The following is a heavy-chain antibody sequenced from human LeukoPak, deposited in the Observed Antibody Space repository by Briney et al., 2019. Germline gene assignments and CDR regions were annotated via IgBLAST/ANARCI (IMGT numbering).Heavy chain of an antibody. J-gene: IGHJ4*02. V-gene: IGHV4-30-2*01. Sequence: PSETLSLTCAVSGGSISSGGYSWSWIRQPPGKGLEWIGYIYHSGSTYYNPSLKSRVTISVDRSKNQFSLKLSSVTAADTAVYYCARGFNDFRGAYDYWGQGTLVTVSS. CDR1: GGSISSGGYS. CDR3: ARGFNDFRGAYDY. CDR2: IYHSGST. D-gene: IGHD3-10*01.